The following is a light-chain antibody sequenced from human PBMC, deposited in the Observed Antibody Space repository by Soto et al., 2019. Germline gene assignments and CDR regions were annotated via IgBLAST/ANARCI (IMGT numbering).Light chain of an antibody. V-gene: IGKV1-5*01. CDR3: QQSYSTPIT. CDR2: DAS. Sequence: DIQMTQSPATLSASLGDRVTITCRASQSISNRLAWYHQKPGKTPNLLIYDASNLDSGVPSRFSGSGSGTEFTLTISSLQPEDFATYYCQQSYSTPITFGQGTRLEIK. CDR1: QSISNR. J-gene: IGKJ5*01.